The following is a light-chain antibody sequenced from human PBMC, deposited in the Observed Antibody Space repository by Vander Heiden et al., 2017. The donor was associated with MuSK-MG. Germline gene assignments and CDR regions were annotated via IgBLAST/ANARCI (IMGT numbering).Light chain of an antibody. CDR3: QQYDNAPYT. J-gene: IGKJ2*01. Sequence: DIVMTQSPDSLALPLGERATINCKSSQRVLYSSNNKNYLAWYQQKPGLPPKLLIYWASTRESGVPDRFTGSGSGTDFTLTISSLQAEDVAVYYCQQYDNAPYTFGQATRLEIK. CDR1: QRVLYSSNNKNY. V-gene: IGKV4-1*01. CDR2: WAS.